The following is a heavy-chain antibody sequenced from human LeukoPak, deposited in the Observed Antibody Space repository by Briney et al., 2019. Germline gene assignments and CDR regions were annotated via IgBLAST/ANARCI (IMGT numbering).Heavy chain of an antibody. CDR1: GFSVRSDY. D-gene: IGHD1-1*01. CDR3: ARDRRRLRGMNGDGDAFDI. J-gene: IGHJ3*02. CDR2: IYSDGSI. V-gene: IGHV3-53*01. Sequence: GGSLRLSCAASGFSVRSDYISWVRQAPGKGLEWVSMIYSDGSIFHADSVKGRFTMSRDNSRNTLDLQMNSLRVEDTAVYFCARDRRRLRGMNGDGDAFDIWGQGTMVTVSS.